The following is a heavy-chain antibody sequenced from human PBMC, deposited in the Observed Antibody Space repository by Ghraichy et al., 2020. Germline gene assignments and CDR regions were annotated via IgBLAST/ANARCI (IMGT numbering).Heavy chain of an antibody. CDR2: IYYSGST. CDR3: ARDYDSSGYYPSWDY. Sequence: SETLSLTCTVSGGSISSSSYYWGWIRQPPGKGLEWIGSIYYSGSTYYNPSLKSRVTISVDTSKNQFSLKLSSVTAADTAVYYCARDYDSSGYYPSWDYWGQGTLVTVSS. J-gene: IGHJ4*02. V-gene: IGHV4-39*07. CDR1: GGSISSSSYY. D-gene: IGHD3-22*01.